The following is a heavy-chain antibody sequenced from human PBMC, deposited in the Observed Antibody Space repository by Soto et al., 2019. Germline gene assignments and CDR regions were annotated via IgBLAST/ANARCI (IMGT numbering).Heavy chain of an antibody. CDR2: IGTAGDT. V-gene: IGHV3-13*01. CDR1: GFTFSSYD. CDR3: ARGIRSYYYGSGSYWDYYYYYGMDV. Sequence: SGGSLRLSCAASGFTFSSYDMHWVRQATGKGLEWVSAIGTAGDTYYPGSVKGRFTISRENAKNSLYLQMNSLRAEDTAVYYCARGIRSYYYGSGSYWDYYYYYGMDVWGQGTTVTVSS. D-gene: IGHD3-10*01. J-gene: IGHJ6*02.